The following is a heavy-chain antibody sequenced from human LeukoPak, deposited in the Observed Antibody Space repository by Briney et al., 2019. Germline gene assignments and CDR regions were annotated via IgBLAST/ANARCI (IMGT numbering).Heavy chain of an antibody. J-gene: IGHJ6*03. CDR3: ARGYYYGSGSPSYYYYYMDV. CDR2: TYYRSKWYN. D-gene: IGHD3-10*01. CDR1: GDSVSSNSAA. V-gene: IGHV6-1*01. Sequence: SQTLSLTCAISGDSVSSNSAAWNWIRQSPSRGLEWLGRTYYRSKWYNDYAVSVKSRITINPDTSKNQFSPQLNSVTPEDTAVYYCARGYYYGSGSPSYYYYYMDVWGEGTTVTVSS.